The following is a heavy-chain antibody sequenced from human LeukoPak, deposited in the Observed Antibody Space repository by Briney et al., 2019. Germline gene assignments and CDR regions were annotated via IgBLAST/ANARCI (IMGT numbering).Heavy chain of an antibody. CDR2: IGSSSSYI. D-gene: IGHD3-3*01. Sequence: GGSLRLSCAASGFTFSSYSMNWVRQAPGKGLEWVSSIGSSSSYIYYADSVKGRFTISRDNTKNSLYLQMGSLRAEDMAVYYCARNDRITIFGVVIGAFDIWGQGTMVTVSS. V-gene: IGHV3-21*01. J-gene: IGHJ3*02. CDR3: ARNDRITIFGVVIGAFDI. CDR1: GFTFSSYS.